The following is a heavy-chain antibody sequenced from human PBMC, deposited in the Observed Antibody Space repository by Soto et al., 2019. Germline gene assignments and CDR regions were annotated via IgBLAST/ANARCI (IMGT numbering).Heavy chain of an antibody. Sequence: QVRLQESGPGLVKPSETLSLTCTVSGGSIRSYYWSWIRQAPGKGLEWIGYLYNIGSTVYNPSLKSRVTISVDTSKNQFSLKLNSVTAADTAVYYCARDLWGYCGTDCYPLDVWGQGTTVTVSS. CDR1: GGSIRSYY. J-gene: IGHJ6*02. D-gene: IGHD2-21*02. CDR2: LYNIGST. V-gene: IGHV4-59*01. CDR3: ARDLWGYCGTDCYPLDV.